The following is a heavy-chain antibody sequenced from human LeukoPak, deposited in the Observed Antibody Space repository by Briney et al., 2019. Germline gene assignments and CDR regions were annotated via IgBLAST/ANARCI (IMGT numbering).Heavy chain of an antibody. D-gene: IGHD3-16*01. V-gene: IGHV3-23*01. CDR1: GFTFSSYA. CDR3: AKVPAGGLDDYYFDY. J-gene: IGHJ4*02. CDR2: ISGSGGST. Sequence: GSLSLSCAASGFTFSSYAMSWVRQAPGKGLEWVSAISGSGGSTYYADSVKGRFTISRDDSKNTLYLQMNSLRAEDTAVYYCAKVPAGGLDDYYFDYWGQGTLVTVSS.